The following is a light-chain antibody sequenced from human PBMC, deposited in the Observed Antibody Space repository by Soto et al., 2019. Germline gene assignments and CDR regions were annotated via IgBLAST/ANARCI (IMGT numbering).Light chain of an antibody. J-gene: IGKJ2*01. CDR3: HQYGTLYT. CDR2: GAS. Sequence: EIVLTQSPGTLSLSPGERATLSCRPSQSVSSSYLAWYQQKPGQAPRLLIYGASSRATGIPDRFSGRGSGTDFTLTISRLEPEDFAVYYCHQYGTLYTFGQGTKLEIK. V-gene: IGKV3-20*01. CDR1: QSVSSSY.